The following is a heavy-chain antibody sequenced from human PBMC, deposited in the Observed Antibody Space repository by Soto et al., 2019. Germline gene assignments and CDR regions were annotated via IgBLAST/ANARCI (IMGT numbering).Heavy chain of an antibody. CDR1: GFTFSSYG. CDR2: ISYDGSNK. Sequence: QVQLVESGGGVVQPGRSLRLSCAASGFTFSSYGMHWVRQAPGKGLEWVAVISYDGSNKYYAVSVKGRFTISRDNSKSTLYLQMNSLRAEDTAVYYCSKDLGYYDRRGYGMDVWGQGTTVTVSS. D-gene: IGHD3-22*01. V-gene: IGHV3-30*18. CDR3: SKDLGYYDRRGYGMDV. J-gene: IGHJ6*02.